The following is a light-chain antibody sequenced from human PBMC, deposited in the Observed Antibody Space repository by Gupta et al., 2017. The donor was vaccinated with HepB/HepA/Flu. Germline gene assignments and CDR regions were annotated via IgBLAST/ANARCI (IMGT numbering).Light chain of an antibody. J-gene: IGKJ1*01. Sequence: DIQMTQSPSTLSASVGDRVTITCRASQNINIWLAWYQQKPGNPPKLLIYKASSVESGVPSRFSCSGSGTEFTLTISSRQPDDFATYFCQQYGASSRTFGQGTKVEIK. CDR1: QNINIW. CDR2: KAS. V-gene: IGKV1-5*03. CDR3: QQYGASSRT.